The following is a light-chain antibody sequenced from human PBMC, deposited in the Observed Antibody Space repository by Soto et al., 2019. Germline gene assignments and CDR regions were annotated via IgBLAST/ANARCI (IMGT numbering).Light chain of an antibody. CDR2: DAS. CDR1: QTVGRY. V-gene: IGKV3-11*01. CDR3: QQYGSSIT. Sequence: EIVLTQSPATLSLSPGDRVTLSCRASQTVGRYLSWYQHSPGQGPRLLVYDASNRATGIPARFSGSGSETDFTLTISSLEPEDFAVYYCQQYGSSITFGQGTRLEIK. J-gene: IGKJ5*01.